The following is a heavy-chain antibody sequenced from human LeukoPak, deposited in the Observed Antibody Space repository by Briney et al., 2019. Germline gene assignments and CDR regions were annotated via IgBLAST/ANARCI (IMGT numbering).Heavy chain of an antibody. Sequence: GGSLRLSCAASGFTFSSYSMNWVRQAPGKGLEWVSSISSSSSYIYYADSVKGRFTISRDNAKNSLYPQMNSLRAEDTAVYYCARVIAAAGFSLDYWDQGTLVTVSS. J-gene: IGHJ4*02. CDR2: ISSSSSYI. CDR1: GFTFSSYS. D-gene: IGHD6-13*01. V-gene: IGHV3-21*01. CDR3: ARVIAAAGFSLDY.